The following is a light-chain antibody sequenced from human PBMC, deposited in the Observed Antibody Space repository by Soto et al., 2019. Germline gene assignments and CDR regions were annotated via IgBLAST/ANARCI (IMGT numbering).Light chain of an antibody. CDR2: ENN. J-gene: IGLJ1*01. V-gene: IGLV1-51*02. Sequence: QSVLTQPPSVSAAPGQKVTISCSGSSSNIGNNYVSWYQQLPGTAPKLLIYENNKRPSGIPDRFSGSKSGTSAILGITGLQTGDEADYYCGTWDSSLSAGRVFGTGTKVTVL. CDR1: SSNIGNNY. CDR3: GTWDSSLSAGRV.